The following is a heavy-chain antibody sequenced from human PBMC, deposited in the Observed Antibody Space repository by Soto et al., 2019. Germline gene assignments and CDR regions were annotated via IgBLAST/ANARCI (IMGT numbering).Heavy chain of an antibody. Sequence: QVQLVQSGAEVKKPGSSVKVSCKASGGTFSNYAISWVRQAPGQGLEWMGGIIPMFGTANYGQKFQGRVTITADKFTSTAYMQLHSLKSGDTAVYYCAIHPFIPAGGYYYYDGIDVWGQGTTVTVSS. V-gene: IGHV1-69*06. CDR2: IIPMFGTA. CDR1: GGTFSNYA. D-gene: IGHD6-13*01. CDR3: AIHPFIPAGGYYYYDGIDV. J-gene: IGHJ6*02.